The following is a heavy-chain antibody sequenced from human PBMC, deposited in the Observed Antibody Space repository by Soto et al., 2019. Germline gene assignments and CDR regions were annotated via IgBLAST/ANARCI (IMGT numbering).Heavy chain of an antibody. Sequence: GGSLRLSCAASGFSMSNFAMSWVRQAPGKGLEWVSAISGSGSSTYYAASVKGRFTISRDNSQNTLYLQMNSLRAEDTAVYYCAKLRGSAVADFDYWGQGTQVTVSS. CDR3: AKLRGSAVADFDY. V-gene: IGHV3-23*01. J-gene: IGHJ4*02. D-gene: IGHD6-19*01. CDR2: ISGSGSST. CDR1: GFSMSNFA.